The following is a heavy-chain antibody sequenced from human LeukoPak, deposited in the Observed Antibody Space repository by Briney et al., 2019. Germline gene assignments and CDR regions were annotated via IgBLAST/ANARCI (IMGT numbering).Heavy chain of an antibody. J-gene: IGHJ4*02. CDR1: GYTFTYYA. CDR3: ATPGGGTYYFDD. CDR2: INAGNGNR. Sequence: ASVKVSCKASGYTFTYYAIHWVRQAPEQRLEWMGWINAGNGNRKYSQKFQGRVIITRDTSASTAYMELSSLTSEDTAVYYCATPGGGTYYFDDWGQGTLVTVSS. D-gene: IGHD1-26*01. V-gene: IGHV1-3*01.